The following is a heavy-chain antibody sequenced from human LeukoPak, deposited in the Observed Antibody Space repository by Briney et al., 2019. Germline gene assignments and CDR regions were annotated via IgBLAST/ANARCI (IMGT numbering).Heavy chain of an antibody. J-gene: IGHJ4*02. Sequence: SVKVSCKASGGTFSSYAISWVRQAPGQGLEWMGGIIPIFGTANYAQKFQGRVTITADESTSTAYMELSSLRSEDTAVYYFALPNGAARPKHHLKFDYWGQGTLVTVSS. CDR3: ALPNGAARPKHHLKFDY. CDR2: IIPIFGTA. D-gene: IGHD6-6*01. CDR1: GGTFSSYA. V-gene: IGHV1-69*13.